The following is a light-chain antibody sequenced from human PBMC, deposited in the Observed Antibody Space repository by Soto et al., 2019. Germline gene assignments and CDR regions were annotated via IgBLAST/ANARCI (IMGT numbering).Light chain of an antibody. V-gene: IGLV1-44*01. J-gene: IGLJ3*02. Sequence: QSVLTQAPAASGTPGQRVTISCSRGSSNMGSITVNWYQVLPGTAPKLLIYSNDQRPSGVPDGFSGSKSGTSASLAISGLQSDDEADYFCATWDVSLSGWVFGGGTKLTVL. CDR3: ATWDVSLSGWV. CDR2: SND. CDR1: SSNMGSIT.